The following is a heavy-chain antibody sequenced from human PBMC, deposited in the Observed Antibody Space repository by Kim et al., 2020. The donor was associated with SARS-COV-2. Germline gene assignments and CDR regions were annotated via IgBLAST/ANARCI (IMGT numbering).Heavy chain of an antibody. D-gene: IGHD6-19*01. V-gene: IGHV4-34*01. Sequence: SETLSLTCAVYGGSFSGYYWSWIRQPPGKGLEWIGEINHSGRTNYNPSLKSRVTISVDTSKNQFSLKLSSVTAADTAVYYCATQTGWTSSNAYFQHWGQGTLVPVS. CDR3: ATQTGWTSSNAYFQH. CDR1: GGSFSGYY. CDR2: INHSGRT. J-gene: IGHJ1*01.